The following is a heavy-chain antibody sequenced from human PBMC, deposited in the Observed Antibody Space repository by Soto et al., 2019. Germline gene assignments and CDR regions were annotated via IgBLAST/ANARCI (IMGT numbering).Heavy chain of an antibody. CDR2: IRSKVYGGAV. CDR1: GFSFGDYA. D-gene: IGHD3-22*01. CDR3: SKSMMIQVIGWFDP. J-gene: IGHJ5*02. V-gene: IGHV3-49*03. Sequence: GGSLRLSCTTSGFSFGDYAMSWFRQAPGKGLEWVGFIRSKVYGGAVEYAASVRGRFTISGDDSKSVAYLQMNSLQAEDTAVYYCSKSMMIQVIGWFDPWGQGTLVTVSS.